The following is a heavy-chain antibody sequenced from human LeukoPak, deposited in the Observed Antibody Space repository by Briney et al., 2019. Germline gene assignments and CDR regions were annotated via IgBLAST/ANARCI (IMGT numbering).Heavy chain of an antibody. D-gene: IGHD2-21*02. CDR3: ARGLGVVTAQSEQPKPRYFDL. CDR2: ISVYNGNT. V-gene: IGHV1-18*01. Sequence: GASVTVSCTASGYTFIIYGISWVRQAPGQGLEWMGWISVYNGNTNYAQNLQGRVTMTTDTSTSTAYMELRSLRSDDTAVYYCARGLGVVTAQSEQPKPRYFDLWGRGTQVTVSS. CDR1: GYTFIIYG. J-gene: IGHJ2*01.